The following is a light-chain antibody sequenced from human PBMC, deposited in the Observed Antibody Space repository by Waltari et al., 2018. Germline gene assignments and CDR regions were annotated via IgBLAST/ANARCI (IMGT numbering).Light chain of an antibody. J-gene: IGKJ2*01. CDR2: WAS. CDR3: QQYYDVPYT. Sequence: DIVMTQSPDSLAVSLGERATVNCKSSQSVLYNSNKKNYLAWYQQRPGQPPRLLIYWASIRQCGIPDRFRGSGSATEFTLTITSLQAEDVAVYYCQQYYDVPYTFGQGTKVEI. CDR1: QSVLYNSNKKNY. V-gene: IGKV4-1*01.